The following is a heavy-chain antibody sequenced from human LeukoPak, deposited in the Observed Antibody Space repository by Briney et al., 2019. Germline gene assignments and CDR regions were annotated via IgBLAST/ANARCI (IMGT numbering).Heavy chain of an antibody. CDR1: GDFISSYY. Sequence: PSETLSLTCTVSGDFISSYYWSWIRQPPGKGLEWIGYISYSGNTNHNPSHKNRVTISIDTSNNHFSLRLTSVTAADTAVYYCARVGRGDHTWGSYSFDYWGRGTLVTVSS. CDR3: ARVGRGDHTWGSYSFDY. CDR2: ISYSGNT. D-gene: IGHD1-26*01. J-gene: IGHJ4*02. V-gene: IGHV4-59*01.